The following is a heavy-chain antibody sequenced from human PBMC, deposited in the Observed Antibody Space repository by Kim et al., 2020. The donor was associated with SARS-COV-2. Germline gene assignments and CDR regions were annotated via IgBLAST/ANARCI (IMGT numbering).Heavy chain of an antibody. Sequence: ADSGEGRFTISRDNARKSLYLQVDSLRAEDTAVYYCARDNYDRSRYFWADYWGQGTLVTVSS. CDR3: ARDNYDRSRYFWADY. V-gene: IGHV3-11*06. D-gene: IGHD3-22*01. J-gene: IGHJ4*02.